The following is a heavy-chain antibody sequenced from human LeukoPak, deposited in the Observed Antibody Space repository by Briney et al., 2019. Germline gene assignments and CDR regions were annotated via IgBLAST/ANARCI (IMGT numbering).Heavy chain of an antibody. CDR2: IIPIFGTA. CDR1: GGTFSSYA. D-gene: IGHD6-19*01. V-gene: IGHV1-69*13. Sequence: ASVKVSCKASGGTFSSYAISWVRQAPGQGLEWMGGIIPIFGTANYAQKFQGRVTITADESTSTAYMELSSLRSEDTAVYYCARGGNSGWYDLASYGDDYWGQGTLVTVSS. J-gene: IGHJ4*02. CDR3: ARGGNSGWYDLASYGDDY.